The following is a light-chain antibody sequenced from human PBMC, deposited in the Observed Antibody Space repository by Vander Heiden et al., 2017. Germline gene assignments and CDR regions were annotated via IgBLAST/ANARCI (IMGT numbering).Light chain of an antibody. Sequence: QSALPQPASVSGSPGQSITISCTGTSSDIGGYNYVSWYQQHPGKAPKLMIYDVSNRPSGVSERFSGSKSGNTASLTISGLQAEDEADYYCSSYRGISTPYVFGTGTKVTVL. CDR3: SSYRGISTPYV. V-gene: IGLV2-14*03. CDR2: DVS. CDR1: SSDIGGYNY. J-gene: IGLJ1*01.